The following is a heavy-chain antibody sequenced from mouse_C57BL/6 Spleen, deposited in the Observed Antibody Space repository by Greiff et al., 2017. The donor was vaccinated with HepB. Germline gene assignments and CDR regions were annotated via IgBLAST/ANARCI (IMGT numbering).Heavy chain of an antibody. J-gene: IGHJ4*01. V-gene: IGHV1-42*01. CDR3: ARSSYDYYAMDY. CDR2: INPSTGGT. Sequence: VHVKQSGPELVKPGASVKISCKASGYSFTGYYMNWVKQSPEKSLEWIGEINPSTGGTTYNQKFKAKATLTVDKSSSTAYMQLKSLTSEDSAVYYCARSSYDYYAMDYWGQGTSVTVSS. CDR1: GYSFTGYY.